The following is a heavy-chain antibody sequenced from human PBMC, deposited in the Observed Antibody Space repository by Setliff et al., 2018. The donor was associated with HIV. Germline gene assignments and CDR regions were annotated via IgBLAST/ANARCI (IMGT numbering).Heavy chain of an antibody. CDR3: ARRRGYGYGSDAFDF. CDR2: IYYSGST. D-gene: IGHD5-18*01. Sequence: SETLSLTCTVSGGSISSSGYYWGWIRQPPGKGLEWIGSIYYSGSTYYNQSLNSRVTISVDTSKNHFSLKLSSVTAADTAVYYCARRRGYGYGSDAFDFWGQGTMVTVSS. J-gene: IGHJ3*01. CDR1: GGSISSSGYY. V-gene: IGHV4-39*02.